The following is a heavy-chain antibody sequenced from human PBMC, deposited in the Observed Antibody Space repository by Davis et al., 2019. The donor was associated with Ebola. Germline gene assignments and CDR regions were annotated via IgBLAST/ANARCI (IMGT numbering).Heavy chain of an antibody. CDR3: ARDGGIGSSSGFDY. Sequence: PSETLSPTCTVSGGSISSGGYYWSWIRQHPGKGLEWIGYIYYSGSTYYNPSLKSRVTISVDTSKNQFSLKLSSVTAADTAVYYCARDGGIGSSSGFDYWGQGTLVTVSS. D-gene: IGHD6-6*01. J-gene: IGHJ4*02. CDR2: IYYSGST. V-gene: IGHV4-31*03. CDR1: GGSISSGGYY.